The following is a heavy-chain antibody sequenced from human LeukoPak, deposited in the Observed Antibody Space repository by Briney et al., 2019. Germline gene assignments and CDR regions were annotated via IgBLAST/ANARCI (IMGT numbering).Heavy chain of an antibody. V-gene: IGHV1-8*01. D-gene: IGHD3-10*01. CDR2: MNPNSGNT. Sequence: ASVKVSCKASGYTFTSYDINWVRQATGQGLEWMGWMNPNSGNTGYAQKFQGRVTMTRNTSISTAYMELSSLRSEDTAVYYCARGSLGTMVRGGYYYMDVWGKGTTVTISS. CDR3: ARGSLGTMVRGGYYYMDV. CDR1: GYTFTSYD. J-gene: IGHJ6*03.